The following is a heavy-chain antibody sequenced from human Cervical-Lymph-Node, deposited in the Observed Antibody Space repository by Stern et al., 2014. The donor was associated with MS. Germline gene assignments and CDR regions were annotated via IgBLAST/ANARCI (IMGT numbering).Heavy chain of an antibody. CDR2: IKSGGSST. J-gene: IGHJ6*02. CDR3: ARSSGASGDAMDV. D-gene: IGHD2-15*01. V-gene: IGHV3-74*02. Sequence: EVQLVESGGGLLQPGGSLRLSCGASGFTFSTYWMHWVRQGPGKGLVWVSRIKSGGSSTSYTDSVRGRFTISRDNAKNTVDLQMTSLRAEDTAVYCCARSSGASGDAMDVWGQGTTVTVSS. CDR1: GFTFSTYW.